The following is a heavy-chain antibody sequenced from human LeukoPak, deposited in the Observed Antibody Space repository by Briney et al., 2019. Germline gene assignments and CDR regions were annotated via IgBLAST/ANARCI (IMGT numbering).Heavy chain of an antibody. CDR2: IRYDGSNK. CDR3: ANQPTYYDYVWGSYRPHFDY. V-gene: IGHV3-30*02. J-gene: IGHJ4*02. CDR1: GFTFSSYG. Sequence: GGSLRLSCAASGFTFSSYGMHWVRQAPGKGLEWVAFIRYDGSNKYYADSVKGRFTISRDNSKNTLYLQMNSLRAEDTAVYYCANQPTYYDYVWGSYRPHFDYWGQGTLVTVSS. D-gene: IGHD3-16*02.